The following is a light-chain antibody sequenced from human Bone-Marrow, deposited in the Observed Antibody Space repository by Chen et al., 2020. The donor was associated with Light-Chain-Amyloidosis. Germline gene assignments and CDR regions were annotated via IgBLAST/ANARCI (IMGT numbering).Light chain of an antibody. V-gene: IGKV4-1*01. Sequence: DIVMTQSPDSLAVSLGERATINCKSSQSVLYSPYNKNYLVWYQQKPGQPPKPLIYWASTRESGVPDRFSGSGSGTDFTLTISSLQAEDVAVYYCQQYYSTPLTFGGGTEVEI. CDR2: WAS. CDR3: QQYYSTPLT. J-gene: IGKJ4*01. CDR1: QSVLYSPYNKNY.